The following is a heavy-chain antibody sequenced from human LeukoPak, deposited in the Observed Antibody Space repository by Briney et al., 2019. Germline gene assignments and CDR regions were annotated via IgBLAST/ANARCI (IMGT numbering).Heavy chain of an antibody. J-gene: IGHJ4*02. V-gene: IGHV4-38-2*02. CDR2: IDHSGST. CDR1: GYSISSGYY. Sequence: SETLSLTCTVSGYSISSGYYWGWSRQPPGKGLEWIGNIDHSGSTYYNPSLKSRVTISVDTSKNQFSLRLSSVTAADTAVYYCARVRGSSSRGYYFDYWGQGTLVTVSS. D-gene: IGHD6-13*01. CDR3: ARVRGSSSRGYYFDY.